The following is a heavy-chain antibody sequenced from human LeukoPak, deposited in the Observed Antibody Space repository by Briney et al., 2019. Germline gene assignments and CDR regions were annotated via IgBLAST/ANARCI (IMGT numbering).Heavy chain of an antibody. J-gene: IGHJ3*02. D-gene: IGHD3-22*01. CDR1: GGSISSSSYY. CDR2: IYYSGNT. V-gene: IGHV4-39*07. CDR3: ARESYYDSSGYSHDAFDI. Sequence: SETLSLTCTVSGGSISSSSYYWAWIRQPPGKGLEWIGSIYYSGNTYYKSSLKSRVTIAVDTSKNQFSLKLNSVTAADTAVYYCARESYYDSSGYSHDAFDIWGQGTMVTVSS.